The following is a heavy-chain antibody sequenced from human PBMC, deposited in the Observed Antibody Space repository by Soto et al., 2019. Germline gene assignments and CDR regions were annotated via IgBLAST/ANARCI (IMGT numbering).Heavy chain of an antibody. V-gene: IGHV4-34*01. CDR1: GGSFSGYY. Sequence: QVQLQQWGAGPLRPLETLSLTCGVSGGSFSGYYWAWIRQSPGKGLEWIGEINDRGSMNYNPSLKSRVSISVDTSKNHYSLNLRSVTAADTAVYYCARESHDILTGPPWVWYFDLWGRGTLVTVSS. D-gene: IGHD3-9*01. J-gene: IGHJ2*01. CDR2: INDRGSM. CDR3: ARESHDILTGPPWVWYFDL.